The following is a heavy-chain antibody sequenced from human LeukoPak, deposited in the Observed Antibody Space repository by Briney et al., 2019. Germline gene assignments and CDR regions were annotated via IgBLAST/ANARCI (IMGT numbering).Heavy chain of an antibody. CDR1: GFTVSNNY. J-gene: IGHJ6*02. V-gene: IGHV3-53*01. CDR3: ARETSAYYYGMDV. CDR2: IYSGGST. Sequence: GSLRLSCAASGFTVSNNYMSWVRQAPGKGLEWVSVIYSGGSTYYADSVKGRFTISRDNSKNTLYLQMNSLRAEDTAVYYCARETSAYYYGMDVWGQGTTVTVSS.